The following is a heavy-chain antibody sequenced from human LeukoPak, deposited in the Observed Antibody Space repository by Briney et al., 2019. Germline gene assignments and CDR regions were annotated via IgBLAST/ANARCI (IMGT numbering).Heavy chain of an antibody. CDR3: ARVPFPQHEDYCSSTSCPYYYYGMDV. J-gene: IGHJ6*02. CDR1: GFTFSSYA. Sequence: PGRSLRLSCAASGFTFSSYAMHWVRQAPGKGLEWVAVISYDGSNKYYADSVKGRFTISRDNSKNTLYLQMNSLRAEDTAVYYCARVPFPQHEDYCSSTSCPYYYYGMDVWGQGTTVTVSS. V-gene: IGHV3-30-3*01. D-gene: IGHD2-2*01. CDR2: ISYDGSNK.